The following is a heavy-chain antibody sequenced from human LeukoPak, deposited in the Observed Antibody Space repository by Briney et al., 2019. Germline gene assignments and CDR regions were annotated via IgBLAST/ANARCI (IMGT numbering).Heavy chain of an antibody. Sequence: ASVKASCKASGYTFTSYDINWVRQATGQGLEWMGWMKPNSGNTGYAQKFQGRVTITRNTSISTAYMELSSLRSEDTAVYYCARERRGYCSSTSCNGGYWFDPWGQGTLVTVSS. CDR1: GYTFTSYD. D-gene: IGHD2-2*01. CDR3: ARERRGYCSSTSCNGGYWFDP. V-gene: IGHV1-8*03. CDR2: MKPNSGNT. J-gene: IGHJ5*02.